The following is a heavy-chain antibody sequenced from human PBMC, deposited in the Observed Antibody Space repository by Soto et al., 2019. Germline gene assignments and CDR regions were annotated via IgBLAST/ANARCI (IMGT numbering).Heavy chain of an antibody. D-gene: IGHD3-16*01. CDR2: IIPIVDIP. V-gene: IGHV1-69*02. Sequence: QVQLVQSGAEVKKPGSSVKVSCKASGGTFSRYTFTWVRQAPGQGLEWMGRIIPIVDIPNYAQNFQGRVTITADKSTRKAYMELSSLTCDDTAVYYCASHFTGVRVLGTSPPGGDNYGWDVWGQGTTVSVS. CDR1: GGTFSRYT. J-gene: IGHJ6*02. CDR3: ASHFTGVRVLGTSPPGGDNYGWDV.